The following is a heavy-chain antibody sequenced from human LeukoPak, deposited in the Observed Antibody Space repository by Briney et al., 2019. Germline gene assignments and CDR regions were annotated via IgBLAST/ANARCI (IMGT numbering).Heavy chain of an antibody. D-gene: IGHD4-23*01. CDR1: GVSISSYY. V-gene: IGHV4-59*01. J-gene: IGHJ6*02. CDR2: ISYRGST. Sequence: SETLSLTCTVSGVSISSYYWSWIRQSPGKGLEWIAYISYRGSTNYNPSLKSRVTISVDSSKNQFSLKLSSVTAADTAVYYCARLGGGGNTSPMDVRGQGTTVTVSS. CDR3: ARLGGGGNTSPMDV.